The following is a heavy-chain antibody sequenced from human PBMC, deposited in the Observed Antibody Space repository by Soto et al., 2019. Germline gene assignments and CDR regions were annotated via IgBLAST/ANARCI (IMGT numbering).Heavy chain of an antibody. D-gene: IGHD3-16*02. CDR3: AKGSPGGGELSSLDY. V-gene: IGHV3-30*18. CDR1: GFTFSSYG. CDR2: ISYDGSNK. Sequence: GGSLRLSCAASGFTFSSYGMHWVRQAPGKGLEWVAVISYDGSNKYYADSVKGRFTISRDNSKNTLYLQMNSLRAEDTAVYYCAKGSPGGGELSSLDYWGQGTLVTVSS. J-gene: IGHJ4*02.